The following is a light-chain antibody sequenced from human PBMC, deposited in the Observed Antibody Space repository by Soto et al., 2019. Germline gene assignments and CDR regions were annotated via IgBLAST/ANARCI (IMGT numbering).Light chain of an antibody. Sequence: IVLTQSPGTLSLSPGERATLSCRASQSVSSSFLAWYQQKPGQAPRLLIFGASNRATGIPDRFSGSGSGTDFTLTISRLEPEDFAVYYCQQYDSSPLTFGGGTKVEIK. CDR3: QQYDSSPLT. CDR1: QSVSSSF. CDR2: GAS. V-gene: IGKV3-20*01. J-gene: IGKJ4*01.